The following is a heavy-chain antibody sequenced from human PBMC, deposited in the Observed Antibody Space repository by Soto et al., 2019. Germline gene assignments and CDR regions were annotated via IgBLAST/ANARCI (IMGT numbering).Heavy chain of an antibody. V-gene: IGHV3-30-3*01. J-gene: IGHJ2*01. D-gene: IGHD5-18*01. CDR2: ISYDGSNK. Sequence: GGSLRLSCAASGFTFSSYAMHWVRQAPGKGLEWVAVISYDGSNKYYADSVKGRFTISRDNSKNTLYLQMNSLRAEDTAVYYCAIDPLSGTAMVYSYFHLCGRGILVTVSS. CDR1: GFTFSSYA. CDR3: AIDPLSGTAMVYSYFHL.